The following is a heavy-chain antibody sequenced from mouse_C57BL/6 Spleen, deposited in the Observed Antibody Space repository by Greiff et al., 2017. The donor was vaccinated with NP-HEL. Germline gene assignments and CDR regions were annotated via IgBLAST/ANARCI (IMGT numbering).Heavy chain of an antibody. CDR2: IYPGDGDT. CDR3: AREGIYSNYLYYFDY. D-gene: IGHD2-5*01. Sequence: QVQLQQSGPELVKPGASVKISCKASGYAFSSSWMNWVKQRPGKGLEWIGRIYPGDGDTNYNGKFKGKATLTADKSSSTAYMQLSSLTSEDSAVYFCAREGIYSNYLYYFDYWGQGTTLTVSS. J-gene: IGHJ2*01. CDR1: GYAFSSSW. V-gene: IGHV1-82*01.